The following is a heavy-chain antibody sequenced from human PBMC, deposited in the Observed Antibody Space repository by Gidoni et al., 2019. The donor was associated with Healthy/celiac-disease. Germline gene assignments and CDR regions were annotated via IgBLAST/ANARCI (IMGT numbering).Heavy chain of an antibody. Sequence: EVQLVESGGGLVQPGGSLRLSCAASGFTFSSYAMRWVRPAPGKGLEWVSAFSGSGGSTYYADSVKGRFTISRDNSKNTLYLQMNSRRAEDTAVYYCAKDRSGYQSDYYYGMDVWGQGTTVTVSS. J-gene: IGHJ6*02. V-gene: IGHV3-23*04. CDR3: AKDRSGYQSDYYYGMDV. D-gene: IGHD5-12*01. CDR2: FSGSGGST. CDR1: GFTFSSYA.